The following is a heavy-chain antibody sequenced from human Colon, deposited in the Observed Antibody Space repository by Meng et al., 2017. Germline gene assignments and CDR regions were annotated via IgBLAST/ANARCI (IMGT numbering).Heavy chain of an antibody. Sequence: ASVKVSCKASGDPFTNYGISWVRQAPGQGLEWMGWITAHSGSTNYAQKFQGRVIMTTDTSTNTAYMELRSLRSEDSAVYYCARDQKYSFGTYFFDSWGQGTLVTVSS. CDR1: GDPFTNYG. CDR2: ITAHSGST. J-gene: IGHJ4*02. CDR3: ARDQKYSFGTYFFDS. V-gene: IGHV1-18*01. D-gene: IGHD5-18*01.